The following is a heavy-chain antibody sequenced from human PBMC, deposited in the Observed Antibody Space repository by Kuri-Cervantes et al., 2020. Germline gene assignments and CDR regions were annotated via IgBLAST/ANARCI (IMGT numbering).Heavy chain of an antibody. J-gene: IGHJ6*02. Sequence: SVKVSCKASGFTFTSSAVQWVRQAHGQRLEWIGWIVVGSGNTNYAQKFQERVTITRDMSTSTAYMELSSLRSEDTAVYYCARENRGQLWYHGPGGGMDVWGQGTTVTVSS. CDR1: GFTFTSSA. D-gene: IGHD5-18*01. V-gene: IGHV1-58*01. CDR2: IVVGSGNT. CDR3: ARENRGQLWYHGPGGGMDV.